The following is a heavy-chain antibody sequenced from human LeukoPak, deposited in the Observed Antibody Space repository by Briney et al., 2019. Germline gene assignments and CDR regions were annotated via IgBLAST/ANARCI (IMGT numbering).Heavy chain of an antibody. D-gene: IGHD3-16*01. CDR2: ISPTGDII. J-gene: IGHJ4*02. Sequence: GGSLRLSCAASGFTFCVYYMTWIRQAPGRGLEPLSFISPTGDIIKYVDSVKGRFTISRDNAKSSMYLEMNSLRAKDTVVYYCAREHWAAPDHWGQGTLVTVSP. CDR3: AREHWAAPDH. V-gene: IGHV3-11*01. CDR1: GFTFCVYY.